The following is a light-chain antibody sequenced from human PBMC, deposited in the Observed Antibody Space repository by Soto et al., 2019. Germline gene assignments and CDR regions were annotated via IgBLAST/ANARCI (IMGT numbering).Light chain of an antibody. CDR2: DAS. CDR3: QQRSNWPGT. Sequence: EIVLTQSPATLSLSPGERATLSCRASQSVSSHFAWYQQKPGQAPRLLIYDASNRATGIPARFSGSGSGTDFTLTISSLEPEDFAVYYCQQRSNWPGTFGQGTKVEIK. V-gene: IGKV3-11*01. J-gene: IGKJ1*01. CDR1: QSVSSH.